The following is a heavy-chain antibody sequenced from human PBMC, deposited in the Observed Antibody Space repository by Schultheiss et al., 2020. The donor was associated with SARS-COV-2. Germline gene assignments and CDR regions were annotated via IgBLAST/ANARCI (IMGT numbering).Heavy chain of an antibody. CDR3: ARDRIPGVGAFDI. V-gene: IGHV3-21*01. J-gene: IGHJ3*02. CDR2: ISFSSSYQ. D-gene: IGHD3-10*01. Sequence: GGSLRLSCAASGFTFSSYVMHWVRQAPGKGLEWVSSISFSSSYQTYADSVRGRFTISRDNAKTALYLHMNSLRAEDTAVYFCARDRIPGVGAFDIWGQGTVVTVSS. CDR1: GFTFSSYV.